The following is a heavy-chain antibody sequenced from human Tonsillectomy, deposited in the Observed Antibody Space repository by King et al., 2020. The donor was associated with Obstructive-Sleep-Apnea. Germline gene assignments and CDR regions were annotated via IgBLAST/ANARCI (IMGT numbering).Heavy chain of an antibody. CDR1: GGSISSSSYY. J-gene: IGHJ4*02. CDR2: IYYSGST. V-gene: IGHV4-39*07. Sequence: QLQESGPGLVKPSETLSLTCTVSGGSISSSSYYWGWIRQPPGKGLEWIGRIYYSGSTYYNPSLKSRVNISVDTSKNQFSLTLSSVTAADTAVYYCARNYPLIEPDSWGQGTLVTVSS. CDR3: ARNYPLIEPDS. D-gene: IGHD1-7*01.